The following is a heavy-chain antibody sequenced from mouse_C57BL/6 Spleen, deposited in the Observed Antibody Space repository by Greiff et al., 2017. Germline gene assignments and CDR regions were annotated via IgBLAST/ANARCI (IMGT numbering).Heavy chain of an antibody. CDR2: ISSGSSTI. CDR3: ARNPFAY. Sequence: EVQLVESGGGLVKPGGSLKLSCAASGFTFSDYGMHWVRQAPETGLEWVAYISSGSSTIYYADTVKGRFTISRDNAKNTLFLQMTSLRSEDTAMYYCARNPFAYWGQGTLVTVSA. CDR1: GFTFSDYG. J-gene: IGHJ3*01. V-gene: IGHV5-17*01.